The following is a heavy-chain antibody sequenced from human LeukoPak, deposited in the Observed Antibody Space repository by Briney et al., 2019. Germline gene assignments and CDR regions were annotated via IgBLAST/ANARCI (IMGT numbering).Heavy chain of an antibody. V-gene: IGHV3-48*03. CDR2: ISSIGTTI. J-gene: IGHJ4*02. Sequence: GGSLRLSCAASGFTFSIYEMNWVRQAPGKGLEWVSYISSIGTTIYYADSVKGRFTISRDNAKNSLYLQMNSLRAEDTAVYYCARGERGDFWGQGTLITVSS. CDR1: GFTFSIYE. D-gene: IGHD1-26*01. CDR3: ARGERGDF.